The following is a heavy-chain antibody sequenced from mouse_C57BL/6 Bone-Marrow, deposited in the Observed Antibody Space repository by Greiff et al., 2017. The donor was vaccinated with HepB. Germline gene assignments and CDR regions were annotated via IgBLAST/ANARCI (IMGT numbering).Heavy chain of an antibody. V-gene: IGHV2-9*01. D-gene: IGHD2-2*01. CDR3: ARYGYDDGAWFAY. CDR1: GFSLTSYG. Sequence: VKLVESGPGLVAPSQSLSITCTVSGFSLTSYGVDWVRQPPGKGLEWLGVIWGGGSTNYNLALMSRLSISKDNSKSQVFLKLNSLQTDDTAMYYCARYGYDDGAWFAYWGQGTLVTVSA. CDR2: IWGGGST. J-gene: IGHJ3*01.